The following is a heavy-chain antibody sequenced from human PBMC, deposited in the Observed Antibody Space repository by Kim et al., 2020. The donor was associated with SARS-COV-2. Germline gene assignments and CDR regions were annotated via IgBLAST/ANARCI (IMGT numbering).Heavy chain of an antibody. CDR2: INPNSGGT. J-gene: IGHJ4*02. V-gene: IGHV1-2*04. D-gene: IGHD6-13*01. CDR1: GYTFTGYY. CDR3: AREKGGNSIAAAKALYPAAATTFDY. Sequence: ASVKVSCKASGYTFTGYYMHWVRQAPGQGLEWMGWINPNSGGTNYAQKFQGWVTMTRDTSISTAYMELSRLRSDDTAVYYCAREKGGNSIAAAKALYPAAATTFDYWGQGTLVTVSS.